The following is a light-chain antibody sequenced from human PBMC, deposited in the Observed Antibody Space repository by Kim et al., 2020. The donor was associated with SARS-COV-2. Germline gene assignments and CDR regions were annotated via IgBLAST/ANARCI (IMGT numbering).Light chain of an antibody. CDR1: QSVLYRPENRDC. V-gene: IGKV4-1*01. CDR2: SAS. CDR3: QQYLGRPPYT. J-gene: IGKJ2*01. Sequence: DTVMTQSPDSLTVSLGETATINCKSSQSVLYRPENRDCLAWYQHKPGQPPKLLIYSASTREFGVPDRFTGSGSVTDFTLTISNLQAEDVAVYYCQQYLGRPPYTFGQGTKLEIK.